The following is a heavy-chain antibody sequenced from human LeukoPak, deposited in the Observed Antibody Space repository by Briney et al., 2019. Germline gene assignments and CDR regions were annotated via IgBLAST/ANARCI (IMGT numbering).Heavy chain of an antibody. Sequence: GGSLRLSCAASGFTLSDSIIHWVRQASGKGLEWVGRIKSKTNIYASAYAASMSGRFTISRDDSTNTAYLQMNALKTEDTAVYFCTRQDCSGGPCSYVDYWGQGTLVTVSS. D-gene: IGHD2-15*01. J-gene: IGHJ4*02. CDR2: IKSKTNIYAS. V-gene: IGHV3-73*01. CDR1: GFTLSDSI. CDR3: TRQDCSGGPCSYVDY.